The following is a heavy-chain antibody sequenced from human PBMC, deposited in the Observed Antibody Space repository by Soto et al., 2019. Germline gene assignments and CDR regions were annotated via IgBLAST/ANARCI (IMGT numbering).Heavy chain of an antibody. CDR3: ARGGDNWNYVVGWFDP. D-gene: IGHD1-7*01. V-gene: IGHV1-69*01. CDR2: IIPIFGTA. Sequence: QVQLVQSGAEVKKPGSSVKVSCTASGGTFSSYAISWVRQAPGQGLEWMGGIIPIFGTANYAQKVQGRVTIPADESTSPAYMELSSLRSEDTAVYYCARGGDNWNYVVGWFDPWGQGTLVTVSS. J-gene: IGHJ5*02. CDR1: GGTFSSYA.